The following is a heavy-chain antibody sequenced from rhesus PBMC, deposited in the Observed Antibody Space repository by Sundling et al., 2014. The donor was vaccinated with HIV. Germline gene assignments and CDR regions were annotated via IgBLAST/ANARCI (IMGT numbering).Heavy chain of an antibody. CDR3: ARDSYY. J-gene: IGHJ4*01. CDR1: GGSIGGGYG. Sequence: QLQLQESGPGLLKPSETLSLTCAVSGGSIGGGYGWGWIRQPQEGLEWIGTIYSGSGNTYYNPSLKSRVTISTDTSKNQFSLKLSFVTAADTAVYYCARDSYYWGQGVLVTVSS. CDR2: IYSGSGNT. V-gene: IGHV4-76*01. D-gene: IGHD1-1-1*01.